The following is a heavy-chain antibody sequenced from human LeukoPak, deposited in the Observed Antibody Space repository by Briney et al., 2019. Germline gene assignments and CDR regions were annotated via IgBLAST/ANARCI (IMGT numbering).Heavy chain of an antibody. CDR1: GFTFSDYY. D-gene: IGHD2-15*01. CDR2: ISSSGSTI. CDR3: ARERRSYCSSGSCYSDAFDI. V-gene: IGHV3-11*01. J-gene: IGHJ3*02. Sequence: GGSLRLSCAASGFTFSDYYMSWIRQAPGKGLEWVSYISSSGSTIYYADSVKGRFTISRDNAKNSLYLQMNSLRAEDTAVYYCARERRSYCSSGSCYSDAFDIWGQGTMVTVSS.